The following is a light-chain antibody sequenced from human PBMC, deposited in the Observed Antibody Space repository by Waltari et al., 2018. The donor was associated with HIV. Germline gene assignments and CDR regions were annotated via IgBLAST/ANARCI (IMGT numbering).Light chain of an antibody. CDR1: QSVSTF. CDR2: DAS. J-gene: IGKJ4*01. Sequence: EIVLTQSPATLSLSPGERATLSCRASQSVSTFLAWYQQKPDQAPRLLIYDASIRATGIPARFSGSGSGTDFTLTISSLEPEDFAVYYCQQRDNWPPAPTFGGGTKVEI. V-gene: IGKV3-11*01. CDR3: QQRDNWPPAPT.